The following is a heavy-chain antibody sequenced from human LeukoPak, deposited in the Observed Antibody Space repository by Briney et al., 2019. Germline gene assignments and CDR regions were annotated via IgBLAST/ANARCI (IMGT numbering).Heavy chain of an antibody. CDR3: AREGSEGYLFDY. CDR2: TYYRSKWYN. Sequence: SQTLSLTCAISGDSVSSNSVAWSWIRQSPSRGLEWLGRTYYRSKWYNDYAVSVKSRITINPDTSKDQFSLQLNSMTPEDTAVYYCAREGSEGYLFDYWGQGTLVTVSS. J-gene: IGHJ4*02. CDR1: GDSVSSNSVA. V-gene: IGHV6-1*01. D-gene: IGHD1-1*01.